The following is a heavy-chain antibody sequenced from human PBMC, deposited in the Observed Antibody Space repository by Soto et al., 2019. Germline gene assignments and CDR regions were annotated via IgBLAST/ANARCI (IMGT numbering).Heavy chain of an antibody. CDR2: IYYSGST. D-gene: IGHD1-26*01. V-gene: IGHV4-39*01. Sequence: QLQLQESGPGLVKPSETLSLTCTVSGGSISSSSYYWGWIRQPPGKGLEWIGSIYYSGSTYYNPSLKSRVTISVDTSKNQFSLKLSSVTAADTAVYYCARPIVGATGDDYWGQGTLVTVSS. J-gene: IGHJ4*02. CDR1: GGSISSSSYY. CDR3: ARPIVGATGDDY.